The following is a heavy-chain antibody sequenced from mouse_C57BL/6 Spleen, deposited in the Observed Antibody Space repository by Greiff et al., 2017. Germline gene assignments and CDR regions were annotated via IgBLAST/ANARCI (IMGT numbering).Heavy chain of an antibody. CDR3: ARLGQLRLPFAY. CDR1: GFTFSSYT. V-gene: IGHV5-9*01. D-gene: IGHD3-2*02. CDR2: ISGGGGNT. J-gene: IGHJ3*01. Sequence: DVKLVESGGGLVKPGGSLKLSCAASGFTFSSYTMSWVRQTPEKRLEWVATISGGGGNTYYPDSVKGRFTISRDNAKNTLYLQMSSLRSEDTALYYCARLGQLRLPFAYWGQGTLVTVSA.